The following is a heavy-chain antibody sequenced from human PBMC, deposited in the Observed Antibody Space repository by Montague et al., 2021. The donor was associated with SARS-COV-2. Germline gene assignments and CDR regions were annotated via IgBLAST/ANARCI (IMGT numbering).Heavy chain of an antibody. CDR1: GGSISSSNW. J-gene: IGHJ4*02. Sequence: SETLSLTCAVSGGSISSSNWWSWVRQPPGKGLEWIGEMYHSGSTNYNPSLKSRVTISVDTSKNQFSLKLSSVTAADTAVYYCARVFPRWLQFDPYFDYWGQGTLVTASS. CDR2: MYHSGST. D-gene: IGHD5-24*01. V-gene: IGHV4-4*02. CDR3: ARVFPRWLQFDPYFDY.